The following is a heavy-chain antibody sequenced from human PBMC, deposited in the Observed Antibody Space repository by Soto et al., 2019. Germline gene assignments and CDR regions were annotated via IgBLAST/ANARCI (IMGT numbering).Heavy chain of an antibody. CDR2: VSYDGSNK. Sequence: SGGSLRLSXAASGFTFSGYAMDWVRQAPGKGLDWVAVVSYDGSNKYYADSVKGRFTISRDNSKNTLYLEMNSLRVEDTAVYYCARARNWNDVWSAFEIRGLGTMVTVSS. V-gene: IGHV3-30-3*01. CDR3: ARARNWNDVWSAFEI. CDR1: GFTFSGYA. J-gene: IGHJ3*02. D-gene: IGHD1-1*01.